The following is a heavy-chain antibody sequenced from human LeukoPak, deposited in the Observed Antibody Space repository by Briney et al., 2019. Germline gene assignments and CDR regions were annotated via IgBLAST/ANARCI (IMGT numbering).Heavy chain of an antibody. CDR3: ARADMDYYDSSGYPLPYYFDY. CDR2: IYTSGST. D-gene: IGHD3-22*01. V-gene: IGHV4-61*02. CDR1: GGSISSGSYY. Sequence: KTSQTLSLTCTVSGGSISSGSYYWSWIRQPAGKGLEWIGLIYTSGSTNYNPSLKSRVTISVDTSKNQFSLKLSSVTAADTAVYYCARADMDYYDSSGYPLPYYFDYWGQGTLVTVSS. J-gene: IGHJ4*02.